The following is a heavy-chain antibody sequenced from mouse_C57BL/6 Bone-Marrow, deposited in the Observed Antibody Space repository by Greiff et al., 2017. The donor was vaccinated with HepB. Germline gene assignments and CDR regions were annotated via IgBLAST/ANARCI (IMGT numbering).Heavy chain of an antibody. J-gene: IGHJ4*01. CDR1: GYTFTSYT. CDR3: ARSPIYYDYDNYYAMDY. Sequence: QVQLQQSGAELARPGASVKMSCKASGYTFTSYTMHWVKQRPGQGLEWIGYINPSSGYTKYNQKFKDKATLTADKSSSTAYMQLSSLTSEDSAVYYCARSPIYYDYDNYYAMDYWGQGTSVTVSS. V-gene: IGHV1-4*01. D-gene: IGHD2-4*01. CDR2: INPSSGYT.